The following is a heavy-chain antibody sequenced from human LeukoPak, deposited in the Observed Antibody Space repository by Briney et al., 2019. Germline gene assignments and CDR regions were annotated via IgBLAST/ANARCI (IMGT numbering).Heavy chain of an antibody. CDR2: IKQDGSEK. J-gene: IGHJ4*02. CDR3: ARDQTLDY. CDR1: GFTFSSYA. Sequence: GGSLRLSCAASGFTFSSYAMSWVRQAPGKGLEWVANIKQDGSEKYYVDSVKGRFTISGDNAKNSLYLQMNSLRAEDTAVYYCARDQTLDYWGQGTLVTVSS. V-gene: IGHV3-7*01.